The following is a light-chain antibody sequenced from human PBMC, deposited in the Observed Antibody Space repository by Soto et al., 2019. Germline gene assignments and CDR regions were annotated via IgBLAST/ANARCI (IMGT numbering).Light chain of an antibody. CDR2: GAS. J-gene: IGKJ1*01. CDR3: QQYGSSRT. Sequence: EIVLTQSPGTLSLSPGERATLSCRASQSVSSSYLAWYQQKPGQAPRLLIYGASSRATGIPDRFSGSGFGTDFTLTISRLEPEDFAVYYCQQYGSSRTFGQGTKVESK. CDR1: QSVSSSY. V-gene: IGKV3-20*01.